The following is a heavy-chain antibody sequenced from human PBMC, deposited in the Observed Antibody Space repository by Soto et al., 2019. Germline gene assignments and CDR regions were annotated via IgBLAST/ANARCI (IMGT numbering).Heavy chain of an antibody. D-gene: IGHD2-2*01. Sequence: EVQLLESGGGLVQPGGSLRLSCAASGFTFSSYAMSWVRQAPGKGLEWVSAISGSGGSTYYADSAKGRFTISRDNYKNTLYLQMNSLRAEDTAVYYCARIVVVPAADYYYYMDVWGKGITVTVSS. CDR1: GFTFSSYA. V-gene: IGHV3-23*01. J-gene: IGHJ6*03. CDR2: ISGSGGST. CDR3: ARIVVVPAADYYYYMDV.